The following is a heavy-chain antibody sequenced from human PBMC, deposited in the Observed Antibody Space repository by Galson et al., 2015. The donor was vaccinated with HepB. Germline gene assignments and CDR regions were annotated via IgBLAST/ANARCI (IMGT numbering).Heavy chain of an antibody. CDR1: GGSFRDYY. V-gene: IGHV4-34*01. CDR2: INHHGTT. D-gene: IGHD3-10*01. J-gene: IGHJ6*02. CDR3: SRVQVRGFFKLYYDGVDV. Sequence: SETLSLTCAVYGGSFRDYYWSWIRQSPGKGLEWIGEINHHGTTKYNPSPVGRLPISIDARKSQFSLKLRSVTAADTAKYDCSRVQVRGFFKLYYDGVDVWGQGTTVIVSS.